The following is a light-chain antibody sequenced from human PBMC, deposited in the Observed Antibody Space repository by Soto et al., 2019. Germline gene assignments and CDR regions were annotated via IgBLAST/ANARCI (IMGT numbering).Light chain of an antibody. Sequence: DIQMTQSPSSLSASVGDEVTITCRASLGIGSFFAWYQQKPGKAPNLLIYSTSTLQSGVPSRFNGSRSGTDLTLTIGSLQPEDAATYYWQDCNNAHWTFGQGTMVEIK. CDR2: STS. CDR1: LGIGSF. V-gene: IGKV1-27*01. J-gene: IGKJ1*01. CDR3: QDCNNAHWT.